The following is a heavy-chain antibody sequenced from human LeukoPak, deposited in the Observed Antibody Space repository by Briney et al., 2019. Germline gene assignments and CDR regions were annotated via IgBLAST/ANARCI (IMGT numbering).Heavy chain of an antibody. J-gene: IGHJ6*03. V-gene: IGHV4-4*07. CDR2: IYTSGST. CDR1: GGSISSYY. CDR3: ARVQGYYYCMDV. Sequence: SETLSLTCTVSGGSISSYYWSWIRQPAGKGLEWIGRIYTSGSTNYNPSLKSRVTISVDKSKNQFSLKLSSVTAADTAVYYCARVQGYYYCMDVWGKATTVTVSS.